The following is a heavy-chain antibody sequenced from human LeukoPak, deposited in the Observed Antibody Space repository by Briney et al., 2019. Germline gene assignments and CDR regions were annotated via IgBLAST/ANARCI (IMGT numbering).Heavy chain of an antibody. D-gene: IGHD3-22*01. J-gene: IGHJ4*02. V-gene: IGHV3-48*04. CDR2: ISSSSSTI. CDR3: ARGPRSYYYDSSGTDY. Sequence: GGSLRLSCAASGFTFSSYSMNWVRQAPGKGLEWVSYISSSSSTIYYADSVKGRFTISRDNAKNSLYLQMNSLRAEDTAVYYCARGPRSYYYDSSGTDYWGQGTLVTVSS. CDR1: GFTFSSYS.